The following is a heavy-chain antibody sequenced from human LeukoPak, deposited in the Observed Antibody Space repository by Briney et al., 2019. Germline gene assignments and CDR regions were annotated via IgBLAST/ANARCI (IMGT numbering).Heavy chain of an antibody. J-gene: IGHJ4*02. CDR1: GFTFSSYS. CDR3: ARDYGIAVAGAFDY. CDR2: ISSSSSYI. V-gene: IGHV3-21*01. D-gene: IGHD6-19*01. Sequence: GGSLRLSCAASGFTFSSYSMNWVRQAPGKGLEWVSSISSSSSYIYYADSVKGRFTISRDNAKNSLYLQMNSLRAEDTAVYYCARDYGIAVAGAFDYWGQGTLVTVSS.